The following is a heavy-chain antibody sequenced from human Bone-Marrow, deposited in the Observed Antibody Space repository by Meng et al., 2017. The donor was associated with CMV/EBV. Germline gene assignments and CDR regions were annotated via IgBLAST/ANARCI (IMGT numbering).Heavy chain of an antibody. CDR2: INHSGST. V-gene: IGHV4-34*01. J-gene: IGHJ4*02. D-gene: IGHD2-2*01. Sequence: GSLRLSCAVYGGSFSGYYWSWIRQPPGKGLEWIGEINHSGSTNYNPSLKSRVTISVDTSKNQFSLKLSSVTAADTAVYYCARAYCSSTSCSDYWGQGTLVTVSS. CDR1: GGSFSGYY. CDR3: ARAYCSSTSCSDY.